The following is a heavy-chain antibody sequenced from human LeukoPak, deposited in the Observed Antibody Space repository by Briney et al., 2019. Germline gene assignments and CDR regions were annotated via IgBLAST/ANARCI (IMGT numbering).Heavy chain of an antibody. V-gene: IGHV3-30*18. CDR3: AKDLYIVVVPAAISFDP. J-gene: IGHJ5*02. CDR1: GFTFSDYG. D-gene: IGHD2-2*02. Sequence: GGSLRLSCVASGFTFSDYGMLWVRQPPGKGLEWVAVISYDGRNEHYADSVKGRFTIPRDNSKNTLYLQMNSLRAEDTAVYYCAKDLYIVVVPAAISFDPWGQGTLVTVSS. CDR2: ISYDGRNE.